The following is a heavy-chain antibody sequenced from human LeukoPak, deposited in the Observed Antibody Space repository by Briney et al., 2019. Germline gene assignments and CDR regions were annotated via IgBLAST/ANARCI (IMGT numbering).Heavy chain of an antibody. CDR2: INPNSGDT. J-gene: IGHJ4*02. D-gene: IGHD3-10*01. Sequence: ASVKVSCKAPGYTFTVYYIHWVRQAPGQGLEWMGWINPNSGDTNYAQKFQGRVTMTRDTSINTAYMELSRLRSDDTAVYYCARDIGSGSYYWGQGTLVTVSS. CDR1: GYTFTVYY. CDR3: ARDIGSGSYY. V-gene: IGHV1-2*02.